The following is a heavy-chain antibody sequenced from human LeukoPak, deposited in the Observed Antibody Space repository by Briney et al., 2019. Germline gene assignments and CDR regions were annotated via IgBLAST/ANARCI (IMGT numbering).Heavy chain of an antibody. CDR1: GGSFSGYY. V-gene: IGHV4-34*01. Sequence: SETLSLTCAVYGGSFSGYYWSWIRQPPGKGLEWIGEINHSGSTNYNPSLKSRVTIPVDTSKNQFSLKLSSVTAADTAVYYCARAGTGEYYYDSSGYYPFDYWGQGTLVTVSS. CDR2: INHSGST. J-gene: IGHJ4*02. D-gene: IGHD3-22*01. CDR3: ARAGTGEYYYDSSGYYPFDY.